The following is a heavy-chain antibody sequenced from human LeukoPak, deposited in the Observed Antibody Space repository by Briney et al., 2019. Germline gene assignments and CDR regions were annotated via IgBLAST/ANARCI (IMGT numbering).Heavy chain of an antibody. Sequence: GGSLRLSCAASGFTFSSYSMNWVRQAPGKGLEWVSSISSSSSYIYYADSVKGRFTISRDNAKNSLYLQMNSLRAEDTAVYYCAREGGYYDSSGYYYWYPFDPWGQGTLVTVSS. CDR3: AREGGYYDSSGYYYWYPFDP. CDR2: ISSSSSYI. J-gene: IGHJ5*02. D-gene: IGHD3-22*01. CDR1: GFTFSSYS. V-gene: IGHV3-21*01.